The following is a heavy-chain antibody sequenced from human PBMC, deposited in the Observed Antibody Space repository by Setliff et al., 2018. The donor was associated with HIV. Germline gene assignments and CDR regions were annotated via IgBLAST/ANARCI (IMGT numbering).Heavy chain of an antibody. CDR2: IYHSGST. V-gene: IGHV4-38-2*02. D-gene: IGHD2-2*01. CDR3: AGEYCSSTSCYPYDY. CDR1: GYSISSGYY. J-gene: IGHJ4*02. Sequence: SETLSLTCAVSGYSISSGYYWGWIRQPPGKGLEWIGSIYHSGSTYYNPSLKSRVTISVDTSKNQFSLKLSSVTAADTAVYYCAGEYCSSTSCYPYDYWGQGTLVTVSS.